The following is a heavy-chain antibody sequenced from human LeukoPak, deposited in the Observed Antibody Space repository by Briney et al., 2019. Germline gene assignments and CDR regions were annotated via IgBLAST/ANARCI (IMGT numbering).Heavy chain of an antibody. D-gene: IGHD5-12*01. CDR3: ARVLGGDGYDFGYHGMDV. CDR2: IDTAGDT. V-gene: IGHV3-13*04. J-gene: IGHJ6*02. CDR1: GFTFGSYD. Sequence: GGSLRLSCAASGFTFGSYDMHWVRQSTGKGLEWVSGIDTAGDTYYPGPVKGRFTISRENAKNSLYLQMNSLRAGDTAVYYCARVLGGDGYDFGYHGMDVWGQGTTVTVSS.